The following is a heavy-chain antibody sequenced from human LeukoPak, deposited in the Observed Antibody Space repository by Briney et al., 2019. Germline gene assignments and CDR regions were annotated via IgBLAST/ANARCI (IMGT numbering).Heavy chain of an antibody. V-gene: IGHV4-59*12. CDR3: ARSGYYNFGY. CDR2: IYHSGST. CDR1: GGSISSYY. D-gene: IGHD3-3*01. Sequence: PSETLSLTCTVSGGSISSYYWSWIRQPPGKGLEWIGYIYHSGSTYYNPSLKSRVTISVDRSKNQFSLKLSPVTAADTAVYYCARSGYYNFGYWGQGTLVTVSS. J-gene: IGHJ4*02.